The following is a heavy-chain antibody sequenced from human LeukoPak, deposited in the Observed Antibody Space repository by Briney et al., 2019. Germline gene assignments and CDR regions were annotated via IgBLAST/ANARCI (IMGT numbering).Heavy chain of an antibody. Sequence: GGSLRLSCAAPGFTFSSYEMNWVRQAPGKGLEWVSYISSSGTSIYYADSVKGRFTISRDNAKNPLYLQMNSLRAEDTAVYYCARYSSGWYNQDYWGQGTLVTVSS. V-gene: IGHV3-48*03. CDR1: GFTFSSYE. CDR3: ARYSSGWYNQDY. CDR2: ISSSGTSI. J-gene: IGHJ4*02. D-gene: IGHD6-19*01.